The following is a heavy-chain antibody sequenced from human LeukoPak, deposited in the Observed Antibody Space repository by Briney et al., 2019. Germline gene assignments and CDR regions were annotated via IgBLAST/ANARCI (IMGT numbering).Heavy chain of an antibody. CDR2: INPNSGGT. Sequence: ASVKVSCKASGYTFTGYHMHWVRQAPGQGLEWMGWINPNSGGTNYAQKFQGRVTMTRDTSTSTVYMELSSLRSEDTAVYYCAREYCSSTSCYKEAFDYWGQGTLVTVSS. J-gene: IGHJ4*02. D-gene: IGHD2-2*02. V-gene: IGHV1-2*02. CDR1: GYTFTGYH. CDR3: AREYCSSTSCYKEAFDY.